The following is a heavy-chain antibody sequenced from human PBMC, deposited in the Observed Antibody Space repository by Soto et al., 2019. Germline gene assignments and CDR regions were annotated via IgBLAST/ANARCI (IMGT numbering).Heavy chain of an antibody. V-gene: IGHV5-51*01. Sequence: ESLKISCKGSGYSFTSYWIGWVRQMPGKGLEWMGIIYPGDSDTRYSPSLQGQVTISADRSISTAYLQWSSLKASDTAMYYCERRMLDTAYGYCSMDFRGQGITVTGS. CDR2: IYPGDSDT. D-gene: IGHD5-18*01. J-gene: IGHJ6*02. CDR1: GYSFTSYW. CDR3: ERRMLDTAYGYCSMDF.